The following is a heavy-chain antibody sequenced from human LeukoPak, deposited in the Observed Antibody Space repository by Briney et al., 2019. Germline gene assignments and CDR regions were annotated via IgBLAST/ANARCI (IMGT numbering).Heavy chain of an antibody. Sequence: SETLSLTCTVSGASISSSSYYWGWIRQPPGKGLEWIGSIYYSGSTDYNPSLKSRVSISIDTSKNQFSLKLSSVTAADTAVYYCARDRGARGYAIDYWGQGTLVTVSS. CDR3: ARDRGARGYAIDY. CDR1: GASISSSSYY. V-gene: IGHV4-39*07. J-gene: IGHJ4*02. D-gene: IGHD5-12*01. CDR2: IYYSGST.